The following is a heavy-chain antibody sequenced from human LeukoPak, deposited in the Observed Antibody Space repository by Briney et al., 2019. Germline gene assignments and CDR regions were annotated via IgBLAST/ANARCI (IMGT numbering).Heavy chain of an antibody. Sequence: ASVKVSCKASGYTFTGYYMHWVRQAPGQGLEWMGWINPNSGGTNYARKFQGRVTMTRDTSISTAYMELSRLRSDDTAVYYCASRAEYSSSSEGYWGQGTLVTVSS. CDR2: INPNSGGT. V-gene: IGHV1-2*02. D-gene: IGHD6-6*01. J-gene: IGHJ4*02. CDR1: GYTFTGYY. CDR3: ASRAEYSSSSEGY.